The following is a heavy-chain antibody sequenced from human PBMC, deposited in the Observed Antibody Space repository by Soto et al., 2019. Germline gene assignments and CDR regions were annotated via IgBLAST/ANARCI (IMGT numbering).Heavy chain of an antibody. Sequence: FMRVSCGAAEVTCSDYYMSCIRKAPGKGLEWVSYISSSGSTIYYADSVKGRFTISRDNAKNSLYLQMNSLRAEDTAVYYCARDRAGMSIWFDPWGQGTLVTAPQ. CDR3: ARDRAGMSIWFDP. V-gene: IGHV3-11*01. J-gene: IGHJ5*02. CDR2: ISSSGSTI. D-gene: IGHD1-20*01. CDR1: EVTCSDYY.